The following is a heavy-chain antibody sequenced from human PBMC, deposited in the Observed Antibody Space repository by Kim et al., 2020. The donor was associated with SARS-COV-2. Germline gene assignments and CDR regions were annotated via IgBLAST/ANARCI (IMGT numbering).Heavy chain of an antibody. V-gene: IGHV3-53*01. CDR3: ARDLRRSSIDYHFGMDV. J-gene: IGHJ6*02. CDR1: GFSVADTY. CDR2: IYLVGST. Sequence: GGSLRLSCSASGFSVADTYINWVRQAPGGGLEWIAVIYLVGSTYFADSVKGRFTISRVKSTNTVYLEMNSLRVEDTSVYYCARDLRRSSIDYHFGMDVWGPGTTVTVPS. D-gene: IGHD3-16*02.